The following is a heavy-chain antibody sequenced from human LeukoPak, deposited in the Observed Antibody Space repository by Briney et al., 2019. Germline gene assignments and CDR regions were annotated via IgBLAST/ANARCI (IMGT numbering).Heavy chain of an antibody. Sequence: PGGSLRLSCAASGFIFRNYAMTWVRQAPGKGLEWVSAVSGVGGSTYYADSVKGRFTISSDNSKSTLYLQMNSLSAEDTAVYYCAKRSVGEGPPFDYWGQGTLVTVSS. CDR3: AKRSVGEGPPFDY. J-gene: IGHJ4*02. CDR1: GFIFRNYA. CDR2: VSGVGGST. D-gene: IGHD3-16*01. V-gene: IGHV3-23*01.